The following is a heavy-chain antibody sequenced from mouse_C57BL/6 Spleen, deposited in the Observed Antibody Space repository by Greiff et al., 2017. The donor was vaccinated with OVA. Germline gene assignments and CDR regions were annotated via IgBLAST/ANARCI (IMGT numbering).Heavy chain of an antibody. D-gene: IGHD2-1*01. CDR3: ARLYGNYDAMDY. V-gene: IGHV5-6*01. CDR1: GFTFSSYG. Sequence: EVLLLESGGDLVKPGGSLKLSCAASGFTFSSYGMSWVRQTPDKRLEWIATISSGGSYTYYPASVKGRFTISRDNAKNTLYLQMSSLKSEDTAMYYCARLYGNYDAMDYWGQGTSVTVSS. J-gene: IGHJ4*01. CDR2: ISSGGSYT.